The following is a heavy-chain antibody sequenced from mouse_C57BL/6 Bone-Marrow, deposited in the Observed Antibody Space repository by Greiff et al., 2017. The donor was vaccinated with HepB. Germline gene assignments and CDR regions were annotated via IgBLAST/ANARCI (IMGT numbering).Heavy chain of an antibody. D-gene: IGHD1-1*01. CDR1: GYTFTDYN. CDR2: INPNNGGT. J-gene: IGHJ1*03. Sequence: VQLQQSGPELVKPGASVKIPCKASGYTFTDYNMDWVKQSHGKSLEWIGDINPNNGGTIYNQKFKGKATLTVDKSSSTAYMELRSLTSEDTAVYYCAITTVVARNWYFDVWGTGTTVTVSS. V-gene: IGHV1-18*01. CDR3: AITTVVARNWYFDV.